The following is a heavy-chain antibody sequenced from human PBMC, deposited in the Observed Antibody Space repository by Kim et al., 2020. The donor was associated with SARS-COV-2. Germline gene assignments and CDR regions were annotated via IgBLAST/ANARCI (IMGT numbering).Heavy chain of an antibody. CDR2: ISSSSSYI. CDR1: GFTFSSYS. Sequence: GGSLRLSCVASGFTFSSYSMNWVRQAPGKGLEWVSSISSSSSYIYYADSVKGRFTISRDNAKNSLYLQMNSLRAEDTAVYYCARDIFPYCSGGSCHYYYGMDVWGQGTTVTVSS. D-gene: IGHD2-15*01. J-gene: IGHJ6*02. CDR3: ARDIFPYCSGGSCHYYYGMDV. V-gene: IGHV3-21*01.